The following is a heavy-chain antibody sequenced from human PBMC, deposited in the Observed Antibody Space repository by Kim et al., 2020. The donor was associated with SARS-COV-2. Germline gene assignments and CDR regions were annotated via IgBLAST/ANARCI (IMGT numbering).Heavy chain of an antibody. D-gene: IGHD3-10*01. V-gene: IGHV3-21*01. CDR2: ISSSSSYI. CDR3: ARDAELWFGELYFAYYGMDV. CDR1: GFTFSSYS. J-gene: IGHJ6*02. Sequence: GGSLRLSCAASGFTFSSYSMNWVRQAPGKGLEWVSSISSSSSYIYYADSVKGRFTISRDNAKNSLYLQMNSLRAEDTAVYYCARDAELWFGELYFAYYGMDVWGQVTTVTVSS.